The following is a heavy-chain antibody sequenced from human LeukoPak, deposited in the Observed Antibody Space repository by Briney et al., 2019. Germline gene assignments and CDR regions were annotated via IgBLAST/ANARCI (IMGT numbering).Heavy chain of an antibody. D-gene: IGHD3-3*01. V-gene: IGHV4-39*01. CDR1: GGSISSSSFY. CDR2: IYYSGST. J-gene: IGHJ4*02. CDR3: ARRVGVSQGVVVALDYFDY. Sequence: SETLSLTCTVSGGSISSSSFYWGWIRQPPGKGLEWIGSIYYSGSTYYNPSLKSRVTISVDTSKNQFSLKLSSVTAADTAVYYCARRVGVSQGVVVALDYFDYWGQGTLVTVSS.